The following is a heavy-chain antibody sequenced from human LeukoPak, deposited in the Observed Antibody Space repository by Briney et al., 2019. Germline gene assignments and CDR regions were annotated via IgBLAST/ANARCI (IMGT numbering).Heavy chain of an antibody. D-gene: IGHD6-13*01. CDR1: GYTFTSYA. J-gene: IGHJ4*02. Sequence: GASVKVSCKASGYTFTSYAMHWVRQAPGQRLEWMGWISAGNGNTKYSQKFQGRVTITRDTSASTAYMELSSLRSEDTAVYYCARGQSSSSWYYWGQGTLVTVSS. V-gene: IGHV1-3*01. CDR3: ARGQSSSSWYY. CDR2: ISAGNGNT.